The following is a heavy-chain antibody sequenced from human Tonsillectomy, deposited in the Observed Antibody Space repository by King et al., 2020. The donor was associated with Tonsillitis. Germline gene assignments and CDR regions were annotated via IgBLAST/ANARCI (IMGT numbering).Heavy chain of an antibody. J-gene: IGHJ6*02. D-gene: IGHD6-13*01. CDR3: AIVIAAAGGYYYSMDV. Sequence: QLVQSGAEEKKPGASVKVSCKASGYTFTSYGISWVRQAPGQGLEWMGWITAYNGNTNYEQKVQGRVTMTTDTSTTTAYLDLRSLTSDDTAVYYCAIVIAAAGGYYYSMDVWGQGTTVTVSS. V-gene: IGHV1-18*01. CDR1: GYTFTSYG. CDR2: ITAYNGNT.